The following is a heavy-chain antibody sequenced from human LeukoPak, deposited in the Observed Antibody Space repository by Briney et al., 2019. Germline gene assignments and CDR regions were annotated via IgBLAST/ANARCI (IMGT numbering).Heavy chain of an antibody. V-gene: IGHV5-51*01. CDR1: GYTFSNHW. J-gene: IGHJ3*02. D-gene: IGHD1-26*01. CDR2: IFPADSDT. CDR3: ARPRANGRDAFNI. Sequence: GESLKISCKGSGYTFSNHWIGWVRQMPGKGLEWMGIIFPADSDTRYSPSFQGQVTISSDKSINTAYLQWSSLEASDTAMYYCARPRANGRDAFNIWGQGTMVTVSS.